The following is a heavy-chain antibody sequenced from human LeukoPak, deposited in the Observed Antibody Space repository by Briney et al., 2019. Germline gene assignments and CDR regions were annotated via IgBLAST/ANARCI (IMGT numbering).Heavy chain of an antibody. Sequence: SETLSLTCTVSSGSISSGSYYWSWIRQPAGKGLEWIGRIYTSGSTNYNPSLKSRVTISVDTSKNQFSLKLSSVTAADTAVYYCARGVHVWRDIVVVPAAISGYFDLWGRGTLVTVSS. CDR2: IYTSGST. D-gene: IGHD2-2*01. CDR3: ARGVHVWRDIVVVPAAISGYFDL. J-gene: IGHJ2*01. V-gene: IGHV4-61*02. CDR1: SGSISSGSYY.